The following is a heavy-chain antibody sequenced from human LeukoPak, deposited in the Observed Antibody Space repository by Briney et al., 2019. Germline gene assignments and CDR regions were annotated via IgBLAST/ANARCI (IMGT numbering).Heavy chain of an antibody. J-gene: IGHJ4*02. CDR3: AKASGYSSSWSFDY. Sequence: GGSLRLSCAASGFTFSSYGMHWVRQAPGKGLEWVAVISYDGSNKHYADSVKGRFTISRDNSKNTLYLQMNSLRAEDTAVYYCAKASGYSSSWSFDYWGQGTLVTVSS. V-gene: IGHV3-30*18. D-gene: IGHD6-13*01. CDR2: ISYDGSNK. CDR1: GFTFSSYG.